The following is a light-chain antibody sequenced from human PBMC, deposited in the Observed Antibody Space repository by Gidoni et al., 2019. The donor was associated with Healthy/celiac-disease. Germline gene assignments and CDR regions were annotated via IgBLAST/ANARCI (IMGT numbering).Light chain of an antibody. CDR2: EVS. J-gene: IGLJ1*01. CDR1: SSDVGAYNY. Sequence: QSALTQPASVSGSPGQSITISCTGTSSDVGAYNYVSWYQQHPGKAPKLMIYEVSNRPSGVSNRFSGSKSGNTASLTISGLQGEDEADYYCSSYTSSSTPWVFGTGTKVTVL. V-gene: IGLV2-14*01. CDR3: SSYTSSSTPWV.